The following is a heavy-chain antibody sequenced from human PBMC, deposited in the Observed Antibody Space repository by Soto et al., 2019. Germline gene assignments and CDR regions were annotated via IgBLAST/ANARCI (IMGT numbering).Heavy chain of an antibody. D-gene: IGHD6-13*01. CDR3: AHVFGAAGNFDFDY. Sequence: QITLKESGPTLVKPTQTLTLTCTFSGFSLSTSGVCVGWIRQPPGKALAWLALIYWDDDKRYSPSLKSRLTITKDTSKNQVVLTMTNMDPVDTATYYCAHVFGAAGNFDFDYWGQGTLVTVSS. J-gene: IGHJ4*02. CDR1: GFSLSTSGVC. V-gene: IGHV2-5*02. CDR2: IYWDDDK.